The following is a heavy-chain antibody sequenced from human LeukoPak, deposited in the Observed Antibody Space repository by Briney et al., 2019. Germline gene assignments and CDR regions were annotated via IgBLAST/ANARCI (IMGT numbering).Heavy chain of an antibody. CDR3: ARGRPRTRFGELFGSWFDP. CDR2: IYYSGST. V-gene: IGHV4-59*12. J-gene: IGHJ5*02. CDR1: GGSISSYY. Sequence: SETLSLTCTVSGGSISSYYWSWIRQPPGKGLEWIGYIYYSGSTNYNPSLKSRVTISVDTSKNQFSLKLSSVTAADTAVYYYARGRPRTRFGELFGSWFDPWGQGTLVTVSS. D-gene: IGHD3-10*01.